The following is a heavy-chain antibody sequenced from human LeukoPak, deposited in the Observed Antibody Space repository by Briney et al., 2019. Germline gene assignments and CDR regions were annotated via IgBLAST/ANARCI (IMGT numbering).Heavy chain of an antibody. J-gene: IGHJ4*02. CDR3: AKVGYTIFGVVSGAFDY. V-gene: IGHV3-48*03. CDR2: ISSSGSTI. Sequence: GGSLRLSCAASGFTFSSYEMNWVRQAPGKGLEWVSYISSSGSTIYYADSVKGRFTISRDNAKNSLYLQMNSLRAEDTAVYYCAKVGYTIFGVVSGAFDYWGQGTLVTVSS. CDR1: GFTFSSYE. D-gene: IGHD3-3*01.